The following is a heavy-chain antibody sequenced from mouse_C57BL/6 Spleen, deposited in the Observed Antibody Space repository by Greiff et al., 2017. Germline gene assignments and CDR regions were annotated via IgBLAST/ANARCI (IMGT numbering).Heavy chain of an antibody. V-gene: IGHV5-6*01. CDR2: ISSGGSYT. Sequence: EVHLVESGGDLVKPGGSLTLSCAASGFTFSSYGMSWVRQTPDKRLEWVATISSGGSYTYYPDSVKGRFTISRDNAKNTLYLQMSSLKSEDTAMYYCARYGSSSDYWGQGTTLTVSS. CDR3: ARYGSSSDY. J-gene: IGHJ2*01. D-gene: IGHD1-1*01. CDR1: GFTFSSYG.